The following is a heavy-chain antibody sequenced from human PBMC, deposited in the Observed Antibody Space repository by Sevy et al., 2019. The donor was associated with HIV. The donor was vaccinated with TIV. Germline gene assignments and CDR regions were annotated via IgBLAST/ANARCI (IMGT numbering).Heavy chain of an antibody. CDR2: IIPIFGTA. Sequence: ASVKVSCKASGGTFSSYAISWVRQAPGQGLEWMGGIIPIFGTANYAQKFQGRVTITTDESTSTAYMELSSLRSEDTAVYYCARGTTVVTGGGVWGQGTTVTVSS. CDR3: ARGTTVVTGGGV. CDR1: GGTFSSYA. D-gene: IGHD4-17*01. J-gene: IGHJ6*02. V-gene: IGHV1-69*05.